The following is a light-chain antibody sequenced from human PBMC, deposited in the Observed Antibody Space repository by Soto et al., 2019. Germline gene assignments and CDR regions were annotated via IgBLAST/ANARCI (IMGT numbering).Light chain of an antibody. CDR1: QSVTSN. V-gene: IGKV3-15*01. Sequence: EIVLTHSPGTLSLSPWERATLSLGASQSVTSNYLAWYQQKPGQAPRLLISGASTGATGIPARFSGSGSGTEFTLTISSLQSEDCAIYYCQQYHTWPISFGGGTKVDIK. CDR3: QQYHTWPIS. CDR2: GAS. J-gene: IGKJ4*01.